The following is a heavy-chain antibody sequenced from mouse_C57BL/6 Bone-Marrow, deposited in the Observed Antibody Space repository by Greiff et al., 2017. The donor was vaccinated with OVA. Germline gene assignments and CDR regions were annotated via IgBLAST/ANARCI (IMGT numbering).Heavy chain of an antibody. V-gene: IGHV1-54*01. CDR2: INPGSGGT. D-gene: IGHD2-1*01. Sequence: VQLQQSGAELVRPGPSVKVSCKASGYAFTNYLIEWVKQRPGQGLEWIGVINPGSGGTNYNEKFKGKATLTADKSSSTAYMQLSSLTSEDSAVYFCARSQGNWSFDYWGQGTTLTVSS. CDR1: GYAFTNYL. CDR3: ARSQGNWSFDY. J-gene: IGHJ2*01.